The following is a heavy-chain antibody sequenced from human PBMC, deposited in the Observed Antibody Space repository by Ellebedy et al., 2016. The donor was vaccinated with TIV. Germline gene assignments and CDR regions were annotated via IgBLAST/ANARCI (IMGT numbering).Heavy chain of an antibody. J-gene: IGHJ4*02. CDR2: IDWDDDK. V-gene: IGHV2-70*11. Sequence: SGPTLVKPTQTLTLTCTFSGFSLSTSGMCVSWIRQPPGKALEWLARIDWDDDKYYSTSLKTWLTISKDTSKNQVVLTMTNMDPVDTATYYCARVVVVAATGYYFDYWGQGTLVTVSS. CDR1: GFSLSTSGMC. D-gene: IGHD2-15*01. CDR3: ARVVVVAATGYYFDY.